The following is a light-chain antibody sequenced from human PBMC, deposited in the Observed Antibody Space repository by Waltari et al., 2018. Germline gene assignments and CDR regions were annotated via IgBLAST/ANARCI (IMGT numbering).Light chain of an antibody. Sequence: DIVLTQSPDSLAVSLGERATINCKSSQKVFYNSNDKNYLVWYQQKSGQPPKLLIYWASTRESGVPDRFSGSGSGTEFTLTISNLQAEDVAVYYCQQSFTTPPTFGQGTKLEIK. CDR2: WAS. J-gene: IGKJ2*01. CDR1: QKVFYNSNDKNY. V-gene: IGKV4-1*01. CDR3: QQSFTTPPT.